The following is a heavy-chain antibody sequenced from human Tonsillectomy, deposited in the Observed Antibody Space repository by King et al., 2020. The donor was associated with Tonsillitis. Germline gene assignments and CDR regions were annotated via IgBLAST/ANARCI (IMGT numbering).Heavy chain of an antibody. J-gene: IGHJ4*02. V-gene: IGHV1-8*01. CDR1: GYTFTSYD. Sequence: VQLVESGAEVKKPGASVKVSCKASGYTFTSYDINWVRQATGQGLEWMGWMNPNSGNTGYAQKFQGRVTMTRNTSISTAYMELSSLRSEYTAVYYCARGRDIVVVVASFDYWGQGTLVTVSS. CDR3: ARGRDIVVVVASFDY. D-gene: IGHD2-15*01. CDR2: MNPNSGNT.